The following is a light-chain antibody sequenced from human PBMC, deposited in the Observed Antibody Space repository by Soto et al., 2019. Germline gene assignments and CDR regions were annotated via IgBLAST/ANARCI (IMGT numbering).Light chain of an antibody. J-gene: IGKJ5*01. V-gene: IGKV2D-30*01. CDR1: QSLVYSEANTD. Sequence: DVMMTQSPLSLPVTPGQQASIPCRSSQSLVYSEANTDLNWFQQRPGQSPRRLIYKVSNWDSGAPDRFSGSGSGTDFTLKISRVEADDVGVYYCMQHTHWPPATFGQGTRLEIK. CDR2: KVS. CDR3: MQHTHWPPAT.